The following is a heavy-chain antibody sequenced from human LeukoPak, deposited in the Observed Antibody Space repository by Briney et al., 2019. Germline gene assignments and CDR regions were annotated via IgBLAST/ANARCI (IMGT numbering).Heavy chain of an antibody. D-gene: IGHD3-10*01. CDR2: INHSGST. Sequence: SETLSLICAVYGGSFCGYYWSWIRPPPGKGPEWVGEINHSGSTNYNPSLKSRVTISVDTSKNQFSLKLSSVTAADTAVYYCARGTLYGSGSYYNRNWFDPWGQGTLVTVSS. CDR3: ARGTLYGSGSYYNRNWFDP. V-gene: IGHV4-34*01. CDR1: GGSFCGYY. J-gene: IGHJ5*02.